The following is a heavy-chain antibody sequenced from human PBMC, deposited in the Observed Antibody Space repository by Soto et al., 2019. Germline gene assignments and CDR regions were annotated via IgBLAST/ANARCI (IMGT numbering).Heavy chain of an antibody. CDR1: GGSISSSSYY. CDR3: ARLGGDFLSGYYPPYYIYS. J-gene: IGHJ4*02. CDR2: IYYSGST. Sequence: PSETLSLTCTVSGGSISSSSYYWGWIRQPPGKGLEWIGSIYYSGSTYYNPSLKSRVTISVDTSKNQFSLKLSSVTAADTAVYYCARLGGDFLSGYYPPYYIYSCGQGNLVTVSS. D-gene: IGHD3-3*01. V-gene: IGHV4-39*01.